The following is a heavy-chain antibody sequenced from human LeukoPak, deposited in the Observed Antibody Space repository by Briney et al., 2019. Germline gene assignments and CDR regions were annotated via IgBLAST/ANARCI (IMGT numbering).Heavy chain of an antibody. Sequence: GGSLRLSCAASGFTFSSYWMHWVRQAPGKGLVWGSRINSDGSCTSYADSVKGRFTISRDNAKNTLYLQMNSLRAEDTAVYYCARDFRFYDSSGYPVGGYYGMDVWGQGTTVTVSS. J-gene: IGHJ6*02. V-gene: IGHV3-74*01. D-gene: IGHD3-22*01. CDR3: ARDFRFYDSSGYPVGGYYGMDV. CDR1: GFTFSSYW. CDR2: INSDGSCT.